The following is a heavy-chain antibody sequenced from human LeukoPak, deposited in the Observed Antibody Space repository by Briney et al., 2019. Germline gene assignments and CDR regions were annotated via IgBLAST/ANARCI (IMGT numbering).Heavy chain of an antibody. CDR3: TTDPRGLAITGTTSYFDY. CDR1: GFTFSSYG. Sequence: GGSLRLSCGASGFTFSSYGMHWVRQAPGKGLEWVGRIKSKTDGGTTDYAAPVKGRFTISRDDSKNTLYLQMNSLKTEDTAVYYCTTDPRGLAITGTTSYFDYWGQGTLVTVSS. CDR2: IKSKTDGGTT. D-gene: IGHD1-7*01. V-gene: IGHV3-15*01. J-gene: IGHJ4*02.